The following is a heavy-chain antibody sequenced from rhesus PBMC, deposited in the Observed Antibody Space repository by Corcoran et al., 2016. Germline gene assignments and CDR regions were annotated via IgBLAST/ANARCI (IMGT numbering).Heavy chain of an antibody. Sequence: QVTLRESGPVLVKPTQTLTLTCTFSGFSISTTGTGVGWIRQLPGKAPEWLASIYWNNNNYSRTSLKGRLTISKATSKNQVVLTMTNMDPMDTATYHCARVPYFYGTADCWGQGLLVTVSS. V-gene: IGHV2-95*01. CDR1: GFSISTTGTG. J-gene: IGHJ4*01. CDR2: IYWNNNN. CDR3: ARVPYFYGTADC. D-gene: IGHD3-28*01.